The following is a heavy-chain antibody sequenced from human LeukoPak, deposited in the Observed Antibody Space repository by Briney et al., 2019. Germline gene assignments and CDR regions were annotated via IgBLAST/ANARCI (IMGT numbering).Heavy chain of an antibody. Sequence: GASVKVSCKASGYTFINYGITWVRQAPGQGVEWMGWISAKNGNTNYAQKFQGRVTMTRDTSTSTVYMELRSLRAEDTAVYYCAGDIAAAANGMDVWGQGTTVTVSS. CDR2: ISAKNGNT. V-gene: IGHV1-18*01. D-gene: IGHD6-13*01. J-gene: IGHJ6*02. CDR1: GYTFINYG. CDR3: AGDIAAAANGMDV.